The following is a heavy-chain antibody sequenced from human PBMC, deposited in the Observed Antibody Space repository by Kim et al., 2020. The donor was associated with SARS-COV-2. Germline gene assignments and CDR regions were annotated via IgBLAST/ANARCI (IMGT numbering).Heavy chain of an antibody. V-gene: IGHV4-61*01. Sequence: SETLSLTCTVSGGSVSSGSYYWSWIRQPPGKGLEWIVYIYYSGSTNYNPSRKSRVTISVDTSKNQFSLKLSSVTAADTAVYYCARSVRGPSLYYFDYWGQGTLVTVSS. D-gene: IGHD3-10*01. CDR1: GGSVSSGSYY. J-gene: IGHJ4*02. CDR2: IYYSGST. CDR3: ARSVRGPSLYYFDY.